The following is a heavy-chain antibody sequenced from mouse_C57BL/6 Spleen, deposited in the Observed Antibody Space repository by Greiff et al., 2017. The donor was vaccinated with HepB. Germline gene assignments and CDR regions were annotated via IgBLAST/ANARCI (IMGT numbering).Heavy chain of an antibody. V-gene: IGHV1-81*01. D-gene: IGHD1-1*01. CDR2: IYPRSGNT. CDR1: GYTFTSYG. CDR3: ARRRDSYYGSSSDAMDY. J-gene: IGHJ4*01. Sequence: LQESGAELARPGASVKLSCKASGYTFTSYGISWVKQRTGQGLEWIGEIYPRSGNTYYNEKFKGKATLTADESSSTAYMELRSLTSEDSAVYFCARRRDSYYGSSSDAMDYWGQGTSVTVSS.